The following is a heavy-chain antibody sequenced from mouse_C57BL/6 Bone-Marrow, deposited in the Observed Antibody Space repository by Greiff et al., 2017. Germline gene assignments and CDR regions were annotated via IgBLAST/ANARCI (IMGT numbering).Heavy chain of an antibody. V-gene: IGHV14-4*01. CDR2: IDPENGDT. J-gene: IGHJ2*01. CDR1: GFNIKDDS. Sequence: VQLQQSGAALVRPGASVKLSCTASGFNIKDDSMHWVKQRPEQGLEWIGWIDPENGDTEYASKIPGKATITAATSSNTAYMQLSSLSSEDTSVYYCTTLCYFDYWGQGTTLTVSS. CDR3: TTLCYFDY.